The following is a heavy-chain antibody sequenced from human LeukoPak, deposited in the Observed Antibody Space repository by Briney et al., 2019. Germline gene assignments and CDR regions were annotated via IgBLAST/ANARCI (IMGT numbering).Heavy chain of an antibody. V-gene: IGHV3-48*01. J-gene: IGHJ3*01. CDR2: ISRTT. CDR3: ARDTDYAFDV. CDR1: GFTFSSYS. Sequence: GSLRLSCAAPGFTFSSYSFNWVRQAPGKGLEWVSYISRTTSYADSVKGQFTISRDNAKSSLYLQMNSLRAEDTAVYYSARDTDYAFDVWGQGTMVTVSS.